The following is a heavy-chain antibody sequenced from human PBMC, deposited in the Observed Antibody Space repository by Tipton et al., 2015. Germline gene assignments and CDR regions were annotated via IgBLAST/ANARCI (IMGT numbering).Heavy chain of an antibody. CDR2: ISHRGNT. CDR3: ACQDYDSLTRDYQPVGY. V-gene: IGHV4-38-2*01. Sequence: TLSLTCAVSAYSISSDYYWGWIRQHPGKGLEWIGSISHRGNTYYNPSLKSRVTMSRDTPKNQFSLKLTSVTAADTAVYYCACQDYDSLTRDYQPVGYWGQGTLVAVSS. D-gene: IGHD3-9*01. J-gene: IGHJ4*02. CDR1: AYSISSDYY.